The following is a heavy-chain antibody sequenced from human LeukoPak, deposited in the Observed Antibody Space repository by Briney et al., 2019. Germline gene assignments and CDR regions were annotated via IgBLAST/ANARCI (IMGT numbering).Heavy chain of an antibody. V-gene: IGHV1-18*01. CDR1: VYTFTSYG. Sequence: ASVKVSCKASVYTFTSYGISWVRQAPGQGLDWMGWISAYNGNTNYAQKLQGRVTMTTDTSASTAYMELRSLRSDDTAVYYCARDECTNGVCHFWYYYGMDVWGQGTTVTVSS. CDR3: ARDECTNGVCHFWYYYGMDV. D-gene: IGHD2-8*01. J-gene: IGHJ6*02. CDR2: ISAYNGNT.